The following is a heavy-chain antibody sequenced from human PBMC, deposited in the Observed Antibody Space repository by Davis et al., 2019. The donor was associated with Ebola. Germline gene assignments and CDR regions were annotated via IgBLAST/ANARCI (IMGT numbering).Heavy chain of an antibody. CDR3: ARETPISSRSDW. D-gene: IGHD2-2*01. CDR1: GFAFSTHN. Sequence: PGGLLRPSFTAPGFAFSTHNMNWVRQAPGKGLEWVSSITTNGWSTYYADSGKGRFIIPRDNAKNSLFLQMHSLRGDDTAVYFCARETPISSRSDWWGQGTLVTVSS. J-gene: IGHJ4*02. CDR2: ITTNGWST. V-gene: IGHV3-48*01.